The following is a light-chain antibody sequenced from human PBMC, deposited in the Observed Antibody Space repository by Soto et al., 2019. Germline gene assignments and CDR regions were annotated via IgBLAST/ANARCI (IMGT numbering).Light chain of an antibody. Sequence: DIVTTQSPDSLAVSLGEMATINCKTSQNVLYSSNNKNYLAWYQQKIGQPPKLLIYWASTRESGVPDRFSGSGSGTDFXLXIXGLQPEDVAIYYCQQHYSNPLTFGGGTKVEIK. CDR1: QNVLYSSNNKNY. J-gene: IGKJ4*01. V-gene: IGKV4-1*01. CDR3: QQHYSNPLT. CDR2: WAS.